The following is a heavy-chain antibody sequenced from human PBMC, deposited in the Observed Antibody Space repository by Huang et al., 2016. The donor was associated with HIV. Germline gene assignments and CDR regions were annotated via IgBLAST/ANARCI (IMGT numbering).Heavy chain of an antibody. D-gene: IGHD3-22*01. J-gene: IGHJ3*01. CDR2: ISAFNGDT. V-gene: IGHV1-18*01. CDR1: GYSFTDYG. Sequence: QAQLMQSGPEVKKTGASVKVSCKTSGYSFTDYGITWVRQAPGQGPEWVGWISAFNGDTEIAQRLQCRVTLTTDTSTSMAYMELRSLRFDDTAVYFCARDPKYHRIGYYRQRRGIDVWGQGTMVSVSS. CDR3: ARDPKYHRIGYYRQRRGIDV.